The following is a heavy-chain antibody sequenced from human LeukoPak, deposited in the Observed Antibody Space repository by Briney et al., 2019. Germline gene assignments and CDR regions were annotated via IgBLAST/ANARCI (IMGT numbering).Heavy chain of an antibody. CDR3: ALGAYYGSGRRPPYNWFDP. CDR2: IYTSGST. Sequence: KPSQTLSLTCTVSGGSISSGSYYWSWIRQPAGKGLEWIGRIYTSGSTNYNPSLKSRVTISVDTSKNQFSLKLSSVTAADTAVYYCALGAYYGSGRRPPYNWFDPWGQGTLVTVSS. J-gene: IGHJ5*02. CDR1: GGSISSGSYY. V-gene: IGHV4-61*02. D-gene: IGHD3-10*01.